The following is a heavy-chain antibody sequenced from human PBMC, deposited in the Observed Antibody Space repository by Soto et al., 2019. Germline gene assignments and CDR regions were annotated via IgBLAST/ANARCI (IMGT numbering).Heavy chain of an antibody. Sequence: SPTLSLTCAISGDSVSSTSTAWSWIRQSPSRGLEWLGRTYYRSKWYSDYAVSVKSRITINSDTSKNQFSLQLNSVTPEDTAVYYCARGSYYSGWVWGQGTLVTVSS. V-gene: IGHV6-1*01. J-gene: IGHJ4*02. CDR1: GDSVSSTSTA. CDR2: TYYRSKWYS. D-gene: IGHD6-19*01. CDR3: ARGSYYSGWV.